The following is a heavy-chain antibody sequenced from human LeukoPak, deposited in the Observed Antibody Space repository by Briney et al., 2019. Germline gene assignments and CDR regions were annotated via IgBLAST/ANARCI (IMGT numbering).Heavy chain of an antibody. CDR2: IYHSGST. Sequence: SETLSLTCAVSGYSISSGYYWGWIRQPPGKGLEWIGSIYHSGSTYYNPSLKSRVTISVDTSKNQFSLKLSSVTAADTAVYYCARGVHVLLWFGELFGWFDPWGQGTLVTASS. CDR1: GYSISSGYY. V-gene: IGHV4-38-2*01. CDR3: ARGVHVLLWFGELFGWFDP. D-gene: IGHD3-10*01. J-gene: IGHJ5*02.